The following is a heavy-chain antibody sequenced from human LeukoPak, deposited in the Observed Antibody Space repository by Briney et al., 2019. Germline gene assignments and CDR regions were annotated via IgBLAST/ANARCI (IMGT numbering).Heavy chain of an antibody. J-gene: IGHJ5*02. CDR1: GFSFSNYG. D-gene: IGHD1-7*01. Sequence: GGSLRLSCEASGFSFSNYGMRWVRQAPGKGLEWVAVISSGGSIDYYIDSVRGRLTVSRDNSKNTLYLQMNSLRVEDTAVYYCTREGLGTTFSAWFDPWGQGTLVFVSS. CDR2: ISSGGSID. V-gene: IGHV3-30*03. CDR3: TREGLGTTFSAWFDP.